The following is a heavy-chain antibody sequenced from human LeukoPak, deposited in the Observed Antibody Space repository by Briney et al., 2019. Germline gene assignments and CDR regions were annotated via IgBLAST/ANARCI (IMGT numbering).Heavy chain of an antibody. CDR1: GVSLSNYA. J-gene: IGHJ4*02. V-gene: IGHV3-30*04. D-gene: IGHD4-17*01. Sequence: PGGSLRLSCTASGVSLSNYAMHWVRRPPGGGLEWVAVISFDGTNKYYGDSVEGRFSVSRDNSKNTLYLQMNSLRPDDTAMYYCATDYGDYEPIDWGQGTLVTVSS. CDR3: ATDYGDYEPID. CDR2: ISFDGTNK.